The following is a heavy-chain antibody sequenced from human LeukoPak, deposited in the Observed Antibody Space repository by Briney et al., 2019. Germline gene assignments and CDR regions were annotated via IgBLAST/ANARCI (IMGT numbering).Heavy chain of an antibody. V-gene: IGHV3-11*01. CDR3: ARDRGNSDPGDWFDS. CDR1: GFTFSDYY. CDR2: ISGSGSTV. Sequence: PGGSLRLSCAASGFTFSDYYMSWIRQAPGKGLEWVSYISGSGSTVYYVASVRGRFTISRDNAKNSLFLQMNSLRAEDTAVYYCARDRGNSDPGDWFDSWGQGTLVTVSS. J-gene: IGHJ5*01. D-gene: IGHD4-23*01.